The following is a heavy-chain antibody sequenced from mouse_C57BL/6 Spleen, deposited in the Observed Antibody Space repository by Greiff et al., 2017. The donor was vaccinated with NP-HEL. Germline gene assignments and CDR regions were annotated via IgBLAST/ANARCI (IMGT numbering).Heavy chain of an antibody. V-gene: IGHV3-6*01. Sequence: ESGPGLVKPSQSLSLTCSVTGYSITSGYYWNWIRQFPGNKLEWMGYISYDGSNNYNPSLKNRISITRDTSKNQFFLKLNSVTTEDTATYYCARDGYYYGSSHYWYFDVWGTGTTVTVSS. D-gene: IGHD1-1*01. CDR2: ISYDGSN. J-gene: IGHJ1*03. CDR1: GYSITSGYY. CDR3: ARDGYYYGSSHYWYFDV.